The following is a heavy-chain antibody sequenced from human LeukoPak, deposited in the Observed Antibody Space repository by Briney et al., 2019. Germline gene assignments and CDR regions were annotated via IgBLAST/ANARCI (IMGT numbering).Heavy chain of an antibody. CDR1: GYTFTGYY. D-gene: IGHD3-3*01. CDR2: INPNSGDT. V-gene: IGHV1-2*04. Sequence: ASVKVSCKASGYTFTGYYMHWVRQAPGQGLEWMGWINPNSGDTNYAQKFQGWVTMTRDTSISTAYMELSRLRSDDTAVYYCARESIPNYDFWSGYYNDWGQGTLVTVSS. CDR3: ARESIPNYDFWSGYYND. J-gene: IGHJ4*02.